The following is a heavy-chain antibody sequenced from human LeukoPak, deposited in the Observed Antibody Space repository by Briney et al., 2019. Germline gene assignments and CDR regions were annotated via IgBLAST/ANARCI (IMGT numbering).Heavy chain of an antibody. D-gene: IGHD3-22*01. CDR2: INPKSGVT. V-gene: IGHV1-2*02. CDR1: GYTFTGHY. J-gene: IGHJ4*02. CDR3: TRALRYDDSSGYYAY. Sequence: ASVKVSCKASGYTFTGHYMHWVRQAPGQGPVWMGWINPKSGVTNYAQTLRGRVTMTRDTSSSMVYMELSRLTTDDTAVYFCTRALRYDDSSGYYAYWGQGTLVTVSS.